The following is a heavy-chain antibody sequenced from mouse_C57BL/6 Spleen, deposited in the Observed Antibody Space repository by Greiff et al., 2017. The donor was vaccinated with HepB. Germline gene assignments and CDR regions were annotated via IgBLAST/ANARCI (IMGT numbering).Heavy chain of an antibody. Sequence: QVQLKQSGPELVKPGASVKISCKASGYAFSSSWMNWVKQRPGKGLEWIGRIYPGDGDTNYNGKFKGKATLTADKSSSTAYMQLSSLTSEDSAVYFCANYYGRSYYAMDYWGQGTSVTVSS. CDR2: IYPGDGDT. V-gene: IGHV1-82*01. D-gene: IGHD1-1*01. J-gene: IGHJ4*01. CDR3: ANYYGRSYYAMDY. CDR1: GYAFSSSW.